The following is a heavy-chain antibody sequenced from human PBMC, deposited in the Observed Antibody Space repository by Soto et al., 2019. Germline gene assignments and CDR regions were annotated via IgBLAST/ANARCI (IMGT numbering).Heavy chain of an antibody. CDR2: IKQDGSEK. Sequence: EVQLVESGGGLVQPGGSLRLSCAASGFTFSSYWMSWVFQAPGKGLEWVANIKQDGSEKYYVDSVKGRFTISRDNAKNSLYLQMSSLSAEDTAVYYWAREVLWFGEPNGLDSFDIWVQGGRVTVSS. V-gene: IGHV3-7*01. D-gene: IGHD3-10*01. CDR1: GFTFSSYW. J-gene: IGHJ3*02. CDR3: AREVLWFGEPNGLDSFDI.